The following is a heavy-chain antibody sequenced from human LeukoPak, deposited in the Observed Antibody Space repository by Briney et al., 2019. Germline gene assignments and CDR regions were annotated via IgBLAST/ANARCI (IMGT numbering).Heavy chain of an antibody. Sequence: GASVKVSCKASGYIFIGYYMHWVRQAPGQGLEWMGWINPNSGGTNYAQKFQGRVTMTRDTSITTVYMELSRLRSDDTAVYYCASHRPISPLGSFAFDIWGQGTMVTVSS. D-gene: IGHD3-3*02. CDR2: INPNSGGT. CDR3: ASHRPISPLGSFAFDI. V-gene: IGHV1-2*02. J-gene: IGHJ3*02. CDR1: GYIFIGYY.